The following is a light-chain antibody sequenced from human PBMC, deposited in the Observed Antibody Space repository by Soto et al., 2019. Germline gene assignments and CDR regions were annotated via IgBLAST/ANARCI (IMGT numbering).Light chain of an antibody. J-gene: IGKJ1*01. CDR1: QRVISIY. V-gene: IGKV3-20*01. CDR3: QQYGSSPWT. Sequence: EIVLTQSPGTLSLSPGERATLSCRAIQRVISIYLAWYQHKPGQAPRLLIYGASSSATGLPDRFSGSGSGTDFPLTISRLEPEDFAVYYCQQYGSSPWTFGQGTKVDIK. CDR2: GAS.